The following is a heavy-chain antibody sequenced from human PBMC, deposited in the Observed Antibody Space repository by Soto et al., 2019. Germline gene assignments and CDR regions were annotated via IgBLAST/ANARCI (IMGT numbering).Heavy chain of an antibody. V-gene: IGHV1-3*04. CDR2: INTVNGDT. D-gene: IGHD5-12*01. Sequence: QVQLVQSGAEVKKPGASVKVSCKASGYTFTTYALHWVRQAPGQRLEWMGWINTVNGDTKFSQKFQGRVDITRDTSASTAYMDLSSLRSEDTAVYYCARSLNSGYDCWGQGTLVTVSS. CDR1: GYTFTTYA. CDR3: ARSLNSGYDC. J-gene: IGHJ4*02.